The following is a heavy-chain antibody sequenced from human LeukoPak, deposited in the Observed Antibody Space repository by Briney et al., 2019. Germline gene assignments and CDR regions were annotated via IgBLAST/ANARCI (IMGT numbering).Heavy chain of an antibody. Sequence: GASVKVSCKASGYTFTGYYMHWVRQAPGQGLEWMRRINPNSGGTNYAQKFQGRVTMTRDTSINTAYMDLSRLRSDDTAVYYCARGRNSVYYFNVVAPSYFDYWGQGTLVTVSS. J-gene: IGHJ4*02. CDR2: INPNSGGT. V-gene: IGHV1-2*06. D-gene: IGHD3-22*01. CDR3: ARGRNSVYYFNVVAPSYFDY. CDR1: GYTFTGYY.